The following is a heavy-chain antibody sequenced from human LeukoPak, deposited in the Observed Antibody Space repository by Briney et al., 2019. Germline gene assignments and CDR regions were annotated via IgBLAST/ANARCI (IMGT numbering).Heavy chain of an antibody. CDR1: GFSVSSNY. D-gene: IGHD3-9*01. J-gene: IGHJ4*02. V-gene: IGHV3-53*01. Sequence: GGSLRLSCAASGFSVSSNYMSWVRQAPGTGLEWVSVIYSGGNTYYADSVKGRFTISRDNAKNSLYLQMNSLRAEDTAVYYCARGCLLTGYSPPPYWGQGTLVTVSS. CDR2: IYSGGNT. CDR3: ARGCLLTGYSPPPY.